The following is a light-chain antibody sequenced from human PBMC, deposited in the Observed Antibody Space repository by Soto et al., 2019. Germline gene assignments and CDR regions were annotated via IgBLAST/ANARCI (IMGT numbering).Light chain of an antibody. J-gene: IGKJ2*01. CDR3: QQYNSYPRT. Sequence: DIQMTQSPSTLSASVGDRVTITCRASQSISSWLAWYQQKPGKASKLLIYKASSLESRVPSRFSGSGSGTELTLTISSLQPDDFATYYCQQYNSYPRTFGQGTKLEIK. CDR1: QSISSW. V-gene: IGKV1-5*03. CDR2: KAS.